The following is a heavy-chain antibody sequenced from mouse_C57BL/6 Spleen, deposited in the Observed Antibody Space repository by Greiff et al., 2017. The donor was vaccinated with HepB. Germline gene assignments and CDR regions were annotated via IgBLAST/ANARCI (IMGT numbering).Heavy chain of an antibody. CDR1: GYSFTGYY. CDR3: ATSTGYYAMDY. J-gene: IGHJ4*01. V-gene: IGHV1-42*01. Sequence: EVKLQESGPELVKPGASVKISCKASGYSFTGYYMNWVKQSPEKSLEWIGEINPSTGGTTYNQKFKAKATLTVDKSSSTAYMQLKSLTSEDSAVYYCATSTGYYAMDYWGQGTSVTVSS. D-gene: IGHD4-1*02. CDR2: INPSTGGT.